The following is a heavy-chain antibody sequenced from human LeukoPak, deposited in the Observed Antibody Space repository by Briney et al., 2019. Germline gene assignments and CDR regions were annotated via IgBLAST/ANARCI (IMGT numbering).Heavy chain of an antibody. D-gene: IGHD3-3*01. Sequence: PSQTLSLTCTVSGGSISSGSYYWSWIRQPAGKGLEWIGRIYTSGSTNYNPSLKSRVTISVDTSKNQFSLKLSSVTAADTAAYYCAREGQITIFRVDTIPHFDYWGQGTLVTVSS. CDR3: AREGQITIFRVDTIPHFDY. J-gene: IGHJ4*02. CDR1: GGSISSGSYY. CDR2: IYTSGST. V-gene: IGHV4-61*02.